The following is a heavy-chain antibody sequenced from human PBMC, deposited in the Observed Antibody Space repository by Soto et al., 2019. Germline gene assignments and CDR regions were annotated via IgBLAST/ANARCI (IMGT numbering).Heavy chain of an antibody. J-gene: IGHJ3*02. CDR1: GYTFTSYY. CDR2: INPSGGST. D-gene: IGHD5-12*01. CDR3: ATPLGLRFYAFDI. Sequence: QVQLVQSGAEVKKPGASVKVSCKASGYTFTSYYMHWVRQAPGQGLEWMGIINPSGGSTSYAQKFQGRVTMTRDTSTSTVYMELSSLRSEDTAVYYCATPLGLRFYAFDIWGQGTMVTVSS. V-gene: IGHV1-46*01.